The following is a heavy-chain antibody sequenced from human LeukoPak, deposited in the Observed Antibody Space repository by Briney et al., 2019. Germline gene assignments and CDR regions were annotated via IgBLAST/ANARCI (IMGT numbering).Heavy chain of an antibody. Sequence: GGSLRLSCAASGFTFSSYTMNWVRQAPGKGLEWVSSISSSSSFLYYSDSVKGRFTISRDNAKNSLYLQMNSLRAEDTAVYYCARDLGYSQFDPWGQGTLVTVSS. J-gene: IGHJ5*02. V-gene: IGHV3-21*01. CDR1: GFTFSSYT. CDR3: ARDLGYSQFDP. D-gene: IGHD6-13*01. CDR2: ISSSSSFL.